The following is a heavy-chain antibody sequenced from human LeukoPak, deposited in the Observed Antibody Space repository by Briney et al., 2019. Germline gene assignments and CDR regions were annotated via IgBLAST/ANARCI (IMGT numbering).Heavy chain of an antibody. D-gene: IGHD3-22*01. CDR2: IYSSEDTYSHGDT. J-gene: IGHJ4*02. CDR3: ARLGLYYDEEYYFHY. Sequence: SETLSLTCTVSGVSINGYYWSWIRQTAGKGLEWIGHIYSSEDTYSHGDTNFNPSLQSRVTLLVDASKNQVSLNLSSVTAADTAVYYCARLGLYYDEEYYFHYWGQGTLVTVSS. CDR1: GVSINGYY. V-gene: IGHV4-59*08.